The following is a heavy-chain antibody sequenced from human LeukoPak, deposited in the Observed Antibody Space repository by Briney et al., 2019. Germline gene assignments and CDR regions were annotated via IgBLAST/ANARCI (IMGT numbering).Heavy chain of an antibody. D-gene: IGHD1-26*01. CDR2: IWYDGSNE. J-gene: IGHJ4*02. CDR3: ARFGSAY. Sequence: PGRSLRLSCSASGFTFSSYGIHWVRQAPGKGLEWVAAIWYDGSNEHYTDSVKGRFTISRDNAKNSLYLQMNSLRAEDTAVYYCARFGSAYWGQGTLVTVSS. CDR1: GFTFSSYG. V-gene: IGHV3-33*01.